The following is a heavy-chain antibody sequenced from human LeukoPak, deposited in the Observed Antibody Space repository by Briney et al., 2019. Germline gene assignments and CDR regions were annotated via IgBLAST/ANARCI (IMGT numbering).Heavy chain of an antibody. J-gene: IGHJ5*02. CDR3: ARHGSVRSPLGP. CDR2: IYATGST. Sequence: SETLSLTRTVSGGSIRRYYWRWLRQPPSKGLDSIRNIYATGSTNYNPSHRSRVTISVDTSKNQFSLNLRSVTAADTAVYYCARHGSVRSPLGPWGQGTLVTVSS. V-gene: IGHV4-4*09. CDR1: GGSIRRYY. D-gene: IGHD3-10*01.